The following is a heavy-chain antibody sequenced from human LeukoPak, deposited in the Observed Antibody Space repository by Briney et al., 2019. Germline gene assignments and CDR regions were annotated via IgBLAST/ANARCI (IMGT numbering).Heavy chain of an antibody. CDR2: INHSGST. V-gene: IGHV4-34*01. Sequence: SETLSLTCAVYDGSFSGYYWSWIRQPPGKGLDWIGEINHSGSTNYNPSLKSRVTISVDTSKNQFSLKLSSVTAADTAVYYCARGPAVTTPNWFDPWGQGTLVTVSS. J-gene: IGHJ5*02. D-gene: IGHD4-17*01. CDR1: DGSFSGYY. CDR3: ARGPAVTTPNWFDP.